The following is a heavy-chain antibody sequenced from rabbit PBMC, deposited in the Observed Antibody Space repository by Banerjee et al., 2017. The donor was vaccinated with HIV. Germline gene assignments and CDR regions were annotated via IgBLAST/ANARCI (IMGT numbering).Heavy chain of an antibody. Sequence: QEQLEESGGDLVKPEGSLTLTCTASGFSFSSSYWICWVRQAPGKGLEWIACIYAGSSGSTYYASWAKGRFTISKTSSTTVTLQMTSLTAADTATYFCARARGGGTYGYAGYAYATPYYGMDLWGPGTLVTVS. D-gene: IGHD6-1*01. CDR2: IYAGSSGST. J-gene: IGHJ6*01. V-gene: IGHV1S45*01. CDR1: GFSFSSSYW. CDR3: ARARGGGTYGYAGYAYATPYYGMDL.